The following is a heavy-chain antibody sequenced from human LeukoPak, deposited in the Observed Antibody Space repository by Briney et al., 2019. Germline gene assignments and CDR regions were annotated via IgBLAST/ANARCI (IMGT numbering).Heavy chain of an antibody. V-gene: IGHV3-23*01. D-gene: IGHD2-21*02. CDR3: AKDCGADCYQQLDY. J-gene: IGHJ4*02. Sequence: QPGGSLRLSCAASGFTFNSFQMTWVRQAPGKGLEWVSTISGNGDSTYYADSVKGRFSISRDNSRNTMYLQMNSLRGEDTAVYYCAKDCGADCYQQLDYWGQGTLVTVSS. CDR1: GFTFNSFQ. CDR2: ISGNGDST.